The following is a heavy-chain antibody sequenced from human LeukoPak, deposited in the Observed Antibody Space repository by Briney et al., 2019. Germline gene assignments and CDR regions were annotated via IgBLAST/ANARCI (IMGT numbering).Heavy chain of an antibody. V-gene: IGHV4-59*01. D-gene: IGHD3-9*01. CDR1: GGSISSFF. CDR2: VHSSGST. CDR3: ARLAPGNYDILTGDPKVVFDY. J-gene: IGHJ4*02. Sequence: SETLSLTCTVSGGSISSFFWSWIRQPPGKGLEWIGYVHSSGSTKYNPSLKSRLIISVDMSKNQISLKLRSVSVADTAVYYCARLAPGNYDILTGDPKVVFDYWGQGALVTVSS.